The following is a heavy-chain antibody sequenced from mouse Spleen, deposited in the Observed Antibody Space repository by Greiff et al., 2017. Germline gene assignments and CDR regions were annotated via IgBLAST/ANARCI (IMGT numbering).Heavy chain of an antibody. D-gene: IGHD2-14*01. CDR3: ARHYRNAMDY. J-gene: IGHJ4*01. CDR1: GFTFSSYA. Sequence: EVKLEESGGGLVKPGGSLKLSCAASGFTFSSYAMSWVRQTPEKRLEWVATISSGGSYTYYPDSVKGRFTISRDNAKNTLYLQMSSLRSEDTAMYYCARHYRNAMDYWGQGTSVTVSS. V-gene: IGHV5-9-3*01. CDR2: ISSGGSYT.